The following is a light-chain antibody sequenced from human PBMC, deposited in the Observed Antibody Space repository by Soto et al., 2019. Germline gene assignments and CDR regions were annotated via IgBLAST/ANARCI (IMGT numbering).Light chain of an antibody. V-gene: IGKV1-5*03. CDR2: KAS. J-gene: IGKJ5*01. CDR1: QSISSW. Sequence: DIQKTQSPSTPSASLGDRVTITFRASQSISSWLAWYQQKPGKAPKLLIYKASSLESGVPSRFSGSGSGTEFTLTISSLQSEDFAVYYCQQYNNWPPITFGQGTRLEIK. CDR3: QQYNNWPPIT.